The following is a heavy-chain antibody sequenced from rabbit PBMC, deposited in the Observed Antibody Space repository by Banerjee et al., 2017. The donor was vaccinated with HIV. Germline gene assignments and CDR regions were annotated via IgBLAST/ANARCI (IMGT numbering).Heavy chain of an antibody. CDR2: IDTSDGDT. CDR1: GFSFSDKAV. Sequence: QEQLVESGGGLVKPEGSLTLTCKASGFSFSDKAVMCWVRQAPGKGLEWIACIDTSDGDTDYANWPKGRFTISKASSTTVTLKMTSLTDADTATYFCARNYVNVFDPWGPGTLVTVS. D-gene: IGHD1-1*01. CDR3: ARNYVNVFDP. V-gene: IGHV1S45*01. J-gene: IGHJ2*01.